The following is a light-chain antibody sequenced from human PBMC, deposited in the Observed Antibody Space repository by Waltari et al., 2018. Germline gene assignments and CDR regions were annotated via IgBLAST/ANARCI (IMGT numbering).Light chain of an antibody. CDR1: SSDIGRYDL. CDR3: CSSVGSSSFVV. Sequence: QSALTQPASVSGSPGQSITISCTGTSSDIGRYDLVSWYPKHPGKAPKLIIYQVSNRPSGVSERCSGSKSGNTASLTTSGLQAEDEADYSCCSSVGSSSFVVFGGGTKLTVL. J-gene: IGLJ2*01. V-gene: IGLV2-23*02. CDR2: QVS.